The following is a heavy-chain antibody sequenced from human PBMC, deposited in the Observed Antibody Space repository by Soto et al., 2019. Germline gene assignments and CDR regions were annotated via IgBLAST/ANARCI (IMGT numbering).Heavy chain of an antibody. J-gene: IGHJ5*02. CDR3: AKDREDIAASPKWFDP. V-gene: IGHV3-30*18. Sequence: GGSLRLSCAASGFTFSSYGMHWVRQAPGKGLEWVAVISYDGSNKYYADSVKGRFTISRDNSKNTLYLQMNSLRAEDTAVYYCAKDREDIAASPKWFDPWGQGTLVTVSS. CDR1: GFTFSSYG. D-gene: IGHD6-13*01. CDR2: ISYDGSNK.